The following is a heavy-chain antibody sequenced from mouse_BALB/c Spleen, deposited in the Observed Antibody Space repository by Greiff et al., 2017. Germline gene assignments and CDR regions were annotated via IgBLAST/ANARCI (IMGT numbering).Heavy chain of an antibody. J-gene: IGHJ4*01. D-gene: IGHD2-4*01. CDR1: GDSITSGY. CDR3: ARWATMITTLMDY. V-gene: IGHV3-8*02. Sequence: EVQLQQSGPSLVKPSQTLSLTCSVTGDSITSGYWNWIRKFPGNKLEYMGYISYSGSTYYNPSLKSRISITRDTSKNQYYLQLNSVTTEDTATYYCARWATMITTLMDYWGQGTSVTVSS. CDR2: ISYSGST.